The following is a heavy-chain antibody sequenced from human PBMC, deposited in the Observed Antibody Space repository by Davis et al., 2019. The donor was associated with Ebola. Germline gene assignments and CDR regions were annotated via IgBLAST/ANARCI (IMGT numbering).Heavy chain of an antibody. J-gene: IGHJ3*02. CDR1: GFTFNNYS. CDR2: IYRDGRM. D-gene: IGHD1-26*01. CDR3: AKDTTNIWFDI. Sequence: GESLKISCVASGFTFNNYSMNWVRQAPGKGLEWVSVIYRDGRMYHADSVKGRFTISRDNSKNTLYLQMNGLRVEDTAIYYCAKDTTNIWFDIWGQGTMVTVSS. V-gene: IGHV3-53*01.